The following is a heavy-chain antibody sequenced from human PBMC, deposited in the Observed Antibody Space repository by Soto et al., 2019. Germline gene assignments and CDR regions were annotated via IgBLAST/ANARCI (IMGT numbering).Heavy chain of an antibody. V-gene: IGHV4-4*02. CDR3: ANYYGGGGSCFFDY. CDR2: IYHSGST. D-gene: IGHD2-15*01. CDR1: SGSISSSNW. J-gene: IGHJ4*02. Sequence: QVQLQESGPGLVKPSGTLSLTCAVSSGSISSSNWWSWVRQPPGKGLEWIGEIYHSGSTNYNPSLKLQATLSVDEPRNQFPLKLDSVTAATMDVYYCANYYGGGGSCFFDYWGQGTLVTVSS.